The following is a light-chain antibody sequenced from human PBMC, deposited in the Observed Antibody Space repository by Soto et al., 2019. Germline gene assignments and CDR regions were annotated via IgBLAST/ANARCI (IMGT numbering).Light chain of an antibody. CDR3: RVWDSGSDPWV. J-gene: IGLJ3*02. CDR1: NIGSKS. Sequence: SSELTQPPSVSVAPGKTASVTCGGNNIGSKSVHWYQQKPGQAPVLVIYYGSDRPSGSPERFSGSNSGNTATLTTSRVEEGDEADYYCRVWDSGSDPWVFGGGTKLTVL. V-gene: IGLV3-21*04. CDR2: YGS.